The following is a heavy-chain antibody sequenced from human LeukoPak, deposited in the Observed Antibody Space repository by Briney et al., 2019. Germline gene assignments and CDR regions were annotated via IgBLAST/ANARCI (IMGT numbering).Heavy chain of an antibody. CDR3: ATELPFYYGSGSYY. D-gene: IGHD3-10*01. Sequence: ASVKVSCKASGYTFTSYDINWVRQATGQGLEWMGWMNPNSGNTGYAQKFQGRVTMTRNTSISTAYMELSSLRSEDTAVYYCATELPFYYGSGSYYWGQGTLVTVSS. J-gene: IGHJ4*02. V-gene: IGHV1-8*01. CDR2: MNPNSGNT. CDR1: GYTFTSYD.